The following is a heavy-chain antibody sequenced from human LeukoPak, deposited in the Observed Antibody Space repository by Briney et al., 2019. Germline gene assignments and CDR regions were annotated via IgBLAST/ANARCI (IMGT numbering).Heavy chain of an antibody. CDR1: GGTFSSYA. D-gene: IGHD3-10*01. Sequence: SVKVSCKASGGTFSSYAISWVRQAPGQGLEWMGGIIPIFGTANYAQKFQGRVTITADESTSTAYMELSSLRSEDTAVYYCARDLGWFGELFGWFDPWGQGTLVTVSS. CDR2: IIPIFGTA. CDR3: ARDLGWFGELFGWFDP. J-gene: IGHJ5*02. V-gene: IGHV1-69*13.